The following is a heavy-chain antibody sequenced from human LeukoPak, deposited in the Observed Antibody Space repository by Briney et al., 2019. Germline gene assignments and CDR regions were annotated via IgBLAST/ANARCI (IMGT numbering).Heavy chain of an antibody. CDR3: ARGEEKVATVTGY. D-gene: IGHD4-17*01. Sequence: GGSLRLSCAASGFTFSSYWMHWVRQAPGKGLVWVSRINSDGSNTSYADSVKGRFTNSRDNAKNTLYLQMNSLSAEDTAVYYCARGEEKVATVTGYWGQGTLVTVSS. V-gene: IGHV3-74*01. CDR2: INSDGSNT. CDR1: GFTFSSYW. J-gene: IGHJ4*02.